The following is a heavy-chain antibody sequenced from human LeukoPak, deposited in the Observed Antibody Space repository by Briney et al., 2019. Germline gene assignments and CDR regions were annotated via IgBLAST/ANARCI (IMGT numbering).Heavy chain of an antibody. CDR3: ARAMRMTTVTTNYYYGMDV. V-gene: IGHV4-38-2*02. Sequence: SETLSLTCTVSGYSISSGYYWGWIRQPPGKGLEWIGSIYHSGSTYHNPSLKSRVTISVDTSKNQFSLKVSSVTDADTAVYYCARAMRMTTVTTNYYYGMDVWGQGSTVTVSS. CDR1: GYSISSGYY. D-gene: IGHD4-17*01. CDR2: IYHSGST. J-gene: IGHJ6*02.